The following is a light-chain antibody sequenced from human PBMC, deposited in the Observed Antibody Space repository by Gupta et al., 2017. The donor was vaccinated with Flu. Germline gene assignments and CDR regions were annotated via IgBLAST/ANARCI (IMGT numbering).Light chain of an antibody. J-gene: IGLJ1*01. CDR1: SNDVGGYNR. CDR3: SSHAGRVTWV. CDR2: DVT. Sequence: QSAPTQPRSVSGSPGQSVTIPCTGTSNDVGGYNRVSWYEQRPGKAPKLILYDVTERPPGVPDRFSGSKSGNTASLTISGLQADDEADYYCSSHAGRVTWVFGTGTTVTVL. V-gene: IGLV2-11*01.